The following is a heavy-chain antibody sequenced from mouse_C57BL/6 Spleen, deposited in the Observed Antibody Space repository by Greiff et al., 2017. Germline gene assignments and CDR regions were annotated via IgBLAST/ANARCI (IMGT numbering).Heavy chain of an antibody. Sequence: VKLQESGPGLVAPSQSLSITCTVSGFSLTSYGVHWVRQPPGKGLEWLVVIWSDGSTTYNSALKSRLGIIKDNSKRQVFLKMNSLHTDDTDMCYCARPLDRSGQVSFAYWGQGTLVTVSA. D-gene: IGHD3-2*02. CDR2: IWSDGST. V-gene: IGHV2-6*03. CDR3: ARPLDRSGQVSFAY. CDR1: GFSLTSYG. J-gene: IGHJ3*01.